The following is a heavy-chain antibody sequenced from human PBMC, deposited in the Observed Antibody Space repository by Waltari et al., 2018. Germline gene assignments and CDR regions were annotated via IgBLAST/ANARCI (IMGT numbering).Heavy chain of an antibody. Sequence: VKPSETLSLTCTVSGGSISSYYWSWIRQPAGKGLEWIGHIYTSGSTNYNPSLKSRVTMSVDTSKNQFSLKLNSVTAADTAIYYCTRGRGGGGSSNNWFDPWGQGTLVIVSS. J-gene: IGHJ5*02. CDR2: IYTSGST. D-gene: IGHD1-26*01. V-gene: IGHV4-4*07. CDR3: TRGRGGGGSSNNWFDP. CDR1: GGSISSYY.